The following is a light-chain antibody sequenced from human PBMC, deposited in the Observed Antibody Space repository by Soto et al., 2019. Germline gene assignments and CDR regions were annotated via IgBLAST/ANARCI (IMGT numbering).Light chain of an antibody. CDR1: SSDVGGYNY. Sequence: QSVLTQPASVSGSPGQSITISCTGTSSDVGGYNYVSWYQQHPGKAPKLMIYDVSNRPSGVSNRFSGSKSGNTASLTISGLQAEDEDDYYCSSYTSSSKVFGGGTKLTVL. J-gene: IGLJ3*02. CDR2: DVS. V-gene: IGLV2-14*01. CDR3: SSYTSSSKV.